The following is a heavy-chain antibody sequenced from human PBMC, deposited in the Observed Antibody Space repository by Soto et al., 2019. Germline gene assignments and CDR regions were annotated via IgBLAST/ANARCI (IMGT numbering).Heavy chain of an antibody. CDR3: AHRRGSRGTCGGVIAFDC. D-gene: IGHD3-16*01. CDR2: IYWNDDK. CDR1: GFSLSTSGVG. Sequence: SGPTLVNPTQTLTLTCTFSGFSLSTSGVGVGWIRQPPGKALEWLALIYWNDDKRYSPSLKSRLTITKDTSKNQVVLTMTNMDPVETATYYCAHRRGSRGTCGGVIAFDCRGQGTRVIVAS. V-gene: IGHV2-5*01. J-gene: IGHJ4*02.